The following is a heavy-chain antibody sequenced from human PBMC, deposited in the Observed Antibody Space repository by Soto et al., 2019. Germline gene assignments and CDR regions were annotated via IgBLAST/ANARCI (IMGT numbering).Heavy chain of an antibody. CDR2: NYYSGST. Sequence: QVQLQESGPGLVKPSQTLSLTCTVSGGSISSGDYYWSWIRQPPGKGLEWIGYNYYSGSTYYNPSLKSRVTISVDTSKNQFSLKLSSVTAADTAVYYCARAVIVVGATEESAFDIWGQGTMVTVSS. D-gene: IGHD1-26*01. V-gene: IGHV4-30-4*01. CDR1: GGSISSGDYY. J-gene: IGHJ3*02. CDR3: ARAVIVVGATEESAFDI.